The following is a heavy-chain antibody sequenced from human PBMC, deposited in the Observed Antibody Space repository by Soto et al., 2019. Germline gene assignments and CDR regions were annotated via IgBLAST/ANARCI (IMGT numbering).Heavy chain of an antibody. CDR2: ISWNRGSI. CDR1: GFTFDDYA. CDR3: AKDLRGGYDY. J-gene: IGHJ4*02. D-gene: IGHD3-16*01. Sequence: DVHLVESGGGLAQPGRSLRLSCAASGFTFDDYAMHWVRQAPGKGLEWVSGISWNRGSIGYADSVKGRFTISRDNAKNSLYLQMNSLRAEDTALYYCAKDLRGGYDYWGQGTLVTVSS. V-gene: IGHV3-9*01.